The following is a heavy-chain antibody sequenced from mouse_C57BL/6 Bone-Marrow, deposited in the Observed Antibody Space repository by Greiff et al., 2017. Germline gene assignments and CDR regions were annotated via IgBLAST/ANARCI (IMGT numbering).Heavy chain of an antibody. J-gene: IGHJ4*01. CDR2: ISNLAYSI. Sequence: EVKLVESGGGLVQPGGSLKLSCAASGFTFSDYGMAWVRQAPRKGPEWVAFISNLAYSIYYADTVTGRFTISRENAKNTLYLEMSSLRSEDTAMYYCARRRGYYAMDYWGQGTSVTVSS. V-gene: IGHV5-15*04. CDR1: GFTFSDYG. CDR3: ARRRGYYAMDY.